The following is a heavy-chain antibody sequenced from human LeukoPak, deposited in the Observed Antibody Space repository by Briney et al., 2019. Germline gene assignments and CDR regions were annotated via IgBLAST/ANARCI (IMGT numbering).Heavy chain of an antibody. D-gene: IGHD3-10*01. Sequence: GASVKVSCKAFGYTFTSNYMHWVRQDPGQGPEWMGVISPSGGSTTYAQKFQGRVTLTRDMSTSTDYLELSSLRSEDTAVYYCARGSGTMVRGVMLWFDPWGQGTLVTVSS. CDR3: ARGSGTMVRGVMLWFDP. J-gene: IGHJ5*02. CDR2: ISPSGGST. CDR1: GYTFTSNY. V-gene: IGHV1-46*01.